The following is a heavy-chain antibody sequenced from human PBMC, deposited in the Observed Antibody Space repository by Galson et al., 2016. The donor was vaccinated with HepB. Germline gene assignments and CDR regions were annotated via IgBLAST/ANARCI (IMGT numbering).Heavy chain of an antibody. V-gene: IGHV3-15*01. CDR2: IKDKSDGETV. Sequence: SLRLSCAASGFTFSDAWMTWVRQTPGKRLGWVGRIKDKSDGETVDYAAPVKGRFTISRVDSKTTLYLHMNSLRAEDTAIYFCATYGSGKKFDFWGPGTLVTVSS. J-gene: IGHJ4*02. CDR1: GFTFSDAW. D-gene: IGHD3-10*01. CDR3: ATYGSGKKFDF.